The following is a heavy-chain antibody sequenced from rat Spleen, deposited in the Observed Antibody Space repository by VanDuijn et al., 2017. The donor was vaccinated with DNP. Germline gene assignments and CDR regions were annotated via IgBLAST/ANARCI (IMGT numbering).Heavy chain of an antibody. V-gene: IGHV5-20*01. CDR1: GFTFSDYY. CDR3: ARDLITIAAPFAF. D-gene: IGHD1-2*01. J-gene: IGHJ3*01. Sequence: EVQLVESGGGLVQPGRSLKLSCAASGFTFSDYYMAWVRQAPTKGLEWVASISYDGGSTYYRDSVKGRFTISRDNAKSSLYLQMNSLRSEDTATYYCARDLITIAAPFAFWGQGTLVTVSS. CDR2: ISYDGGST.